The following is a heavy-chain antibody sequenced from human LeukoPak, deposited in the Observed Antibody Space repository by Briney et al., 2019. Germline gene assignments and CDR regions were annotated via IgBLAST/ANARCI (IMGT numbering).Heavy chain of an antibody. D-gene: IGHD4-17*01. J-gene: IGHJ4*02. V-gene: IGHV5-51*01. CDR2: IYSGDSHT. CDR3: ASARHGDYVWDY. Sequence: GESLKISCKGSGYTFTXXXGWVRQMLGKXXXXMGIIYSGDSHTKYSPSFQGRVTISADKSISTAYLQWSSLEASDTAKYYCASARHGDYVWDYWGQGTLVTVSS. CDR1: GYTFTXX.